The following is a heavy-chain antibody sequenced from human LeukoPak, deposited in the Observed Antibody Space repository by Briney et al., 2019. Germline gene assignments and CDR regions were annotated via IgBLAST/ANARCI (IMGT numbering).Heavy chain of an antibody. J-gene: IGHJ6*03. CDR2: ISSSGSPI. D-gene: IGHD5-18*01. CDR3: AKGLKTAVGPYKGYHYYMDV. V-gene: IGHV3-48*01. CDR1: GFIFSPYN. Sequence: GGSLRLSCAASGFIFSPYNMNWVRQAPGKGLEWVSYISSSGSPIYYADSVKGRFTISRDNSKNTLSLQVSSLRAEDTAIYYCAKGLKTAVGPYKGYHYYMDVWGKGTTVTVSS.